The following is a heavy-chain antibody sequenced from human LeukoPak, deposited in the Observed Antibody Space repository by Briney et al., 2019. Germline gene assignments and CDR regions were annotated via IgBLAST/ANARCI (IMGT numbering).Heavy chain of an antibody. CDR2: ITASGTAM. D-gene: IGHD3-22*01. CDR3: ARGVDGYSS. CDR1: GFTFSSYS. J-gene: IGHJ5*02. V-gene: IGHV3-48*01. Sequence: GGSLRLSCAASGFTFSSYSMNWVRQAPGKGLEWVSHITASGTAMFYADSVKGRFTISRDNAKNSLYLQMNSLRAEDTAVYYCARGVDGYSSWGRGTLVTVSS.